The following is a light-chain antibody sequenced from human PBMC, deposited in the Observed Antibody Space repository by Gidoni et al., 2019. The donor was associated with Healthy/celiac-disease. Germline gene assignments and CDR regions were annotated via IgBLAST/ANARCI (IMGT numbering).Light chain of an antibody. V-gene: IGKV2-28*01. CDR2: LGS. Sequence: DIVMTQSPLSLPVTPGEPASISCRSSQSLLHSNGYNYLDWYLQKPGQSPQLLISLGSNRASGVPDRCSGSGSGTDFTLKSSRVEAEDVGVYYCMQAVQTPLTFGGGTKVEIK. J-gene: IGKJ4*01. CDR3: MQAVQTPLT. CDR1: QSLLHSNGYNY.